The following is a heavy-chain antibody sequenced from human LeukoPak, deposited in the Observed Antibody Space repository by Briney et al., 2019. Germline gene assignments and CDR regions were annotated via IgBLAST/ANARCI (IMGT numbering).Heavy chain of an antibody. V-gene: IGHV3-48*03. Sequence: GGSLRLSCAASGFTFSSYEMNWVRQAPGKGLEWVSYISSSGSTIYYADSVKGRFTISRDNAKNSLYLQTNSLRAEDTAVYYCARDLEGSGSFYRPSYDYWGQGTPVTVSS. J-gene: IGHJ4*02. CDR1: GFTFSSYE. CDR2: ISSSGSTI. D-gene: IGHD3-10*01. CDR3: ARDLEGSGSFYRPSYDY.